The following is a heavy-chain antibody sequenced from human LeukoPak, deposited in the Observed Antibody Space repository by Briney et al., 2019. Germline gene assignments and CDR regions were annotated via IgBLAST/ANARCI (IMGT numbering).Heavy chain of an antibody. CDR2: INPKSGGT. CDR1: GYTFTGYY. J-gene: IGHJ4*02. CDR3: ARLSCSAGSCYYVFDY. V-gene: IGHV1-2*02. Sequence: ASVKVSCKASGYTFTGYYMRWVRQAPGQGLEWMGWINPKSGGTNYAQKFQGRVTMTRDTSISTAYMELSRLRSDDTAVYYCARLSCSAGSCYYVFDYWGQGTLVTVSS. D-gene: IGHD2-15*01.